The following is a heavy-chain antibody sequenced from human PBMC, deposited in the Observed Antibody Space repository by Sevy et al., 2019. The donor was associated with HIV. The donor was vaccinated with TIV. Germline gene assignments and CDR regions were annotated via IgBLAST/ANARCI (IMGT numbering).Heavy chain of an antibody. V-gene: IGHV1-69*13. CDR1: GGTFSSYA. CDR3: ARYRMVPAVKGGFVDV. J-gene: IGHJ6*04. Sequence: ASVKVSCKASGGTFSSYAISWVRQAPGQGLEWMGRIIPIFGTANYAQKFQGRVTITADESTSTAYMELSSLRSEDTAVYYCARYRMVPAVKGGFVDVWGKGTTVTVSS. CDR2: IIPIFGTA. D-gene: IGHD2-2*01.